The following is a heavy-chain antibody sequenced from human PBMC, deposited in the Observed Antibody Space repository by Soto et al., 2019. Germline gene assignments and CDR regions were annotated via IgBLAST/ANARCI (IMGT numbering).Heavy chain of an antibody. V-gene: IGHV4-59*08. J-gene: IGHJ4*02. CDR1: GGSISSYY. CDR3: ASGYCTNGVCYLDY. CDR2: IYYSGST. Sequence: PSETLSLTCTVSGGSISSYYWSWIRQPPGKGLEWIGYIYYSGSTNYNPSLKSRVTISVDTSKNQFSLKLSSVTAADTAVYYCASGYCTNGVCYLDYWGQGTLVTVSS. D-gene: IGHD2-8*01.